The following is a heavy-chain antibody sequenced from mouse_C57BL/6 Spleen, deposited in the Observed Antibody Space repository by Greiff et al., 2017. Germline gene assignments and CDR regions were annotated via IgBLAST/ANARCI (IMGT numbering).Heavy chain of an antibody. J-gene: IGHJ4*01. CDR2: ISSGSSTI. CDR3: ARKVGYYAMDY. V-gene: IGHV5-17*01. Sequence: EVKLMESGGGLVKPGGSLKLSCAASGFTFSDYGMHWVRQAPEKGLEWVAYISSGSSTIYYADTVKGRFTISRDNAKNTLFLQMTSLRSEDTAMYYCARKVGYYAMDYWGQGTSVTVSS. CDR1: GFTFSDYG. D-gene: IGHD1-1*02.